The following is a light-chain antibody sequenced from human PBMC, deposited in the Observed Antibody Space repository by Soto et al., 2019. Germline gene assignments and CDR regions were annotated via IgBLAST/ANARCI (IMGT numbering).Light chain of an antibody. CDR3: QQYGTSSEAT. Sequence: EIVLTQSPATLSLSPGERATLSCRASQNVANYLDWYQQKPGQAPRLLIYESSNRATGIAARFSGSGSGTDFTLTISRVEPEDFAVYYCQQYGTSSEATFGGGTKVEIK. J-gene: IGKJ4*01. CDR2: ESS. V-gene: IGKV3-11*01. CDR1: QNVANY.